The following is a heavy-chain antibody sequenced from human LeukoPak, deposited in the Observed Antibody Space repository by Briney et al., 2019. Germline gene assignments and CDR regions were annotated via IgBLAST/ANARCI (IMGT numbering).Heavy chain of an antibody. CDR1: GYTFTGYY. V-gene: IGHV1-2*02. D-gene: IGHD1-1*01. CDR3: ARGGTRRQNWFDP. J-gene: IGHJ5*02. Sequence: ASVKVSCRASGYTFTGYYMHWVRQAPGQGLEWMGWINPNSGGTNYAQKFQGRVTMTRDTSISTAYMELSRLRSDDTAVYYCARGGTRRQNWFDPWGQGTLVTVSS. CDR2: INPNSGGT.